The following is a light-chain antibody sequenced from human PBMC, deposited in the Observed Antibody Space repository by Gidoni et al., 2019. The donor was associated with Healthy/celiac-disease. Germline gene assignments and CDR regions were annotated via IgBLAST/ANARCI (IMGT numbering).Light chain of an antibody. CDR1: QSISSW. J-gene: IGKJ1*01. CDR3: QQYNSLWT. V-gene: IGKV1-5*01. CDR2: DAS. Sequence: DIQMTQSPSTLSASVGDRVTITCRASQSISSWLAWYQQKPGKAPKLLIYDASSFESGVPSRFSGSGCGTEFTLTISSLQPDDFATYYCQQYNSLWTFGQGTKVEIK.